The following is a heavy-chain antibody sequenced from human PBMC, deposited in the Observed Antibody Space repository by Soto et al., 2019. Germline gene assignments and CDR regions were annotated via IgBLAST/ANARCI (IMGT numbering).Heavy chain of an antibody. D-gene: IGHD2-2*01. J-gene: IGHJ5*02. Sequence: SETLSLTCSVSGGSISSGDYYWSWIRQPPGKGLEWIGYMFYTGTTYYNPSLKSRITISMDTSKNQFSLRLTSVTAADTAEYHRARVVRFCSSPSCRGRNWFDPWGQGTRVTVSS. CDR1: GGSISSGDYY. CDR3: ARVVRFCSSPSCRGRNWFDP. V-gene: IGHV4-30-4*01. CDR2: MFYTGTT.